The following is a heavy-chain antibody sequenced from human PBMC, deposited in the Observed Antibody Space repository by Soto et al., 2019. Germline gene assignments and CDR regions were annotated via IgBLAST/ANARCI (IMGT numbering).Heavy chain of an antibody. Sequence: QVQLQESGPGLVKPSETLSLTCTVSGGSISGYYWSWIRQPPGKGLEWIGYISYSGSTNYNPSLKSRVTISVYTSKNQFSLKLSSVTAADTAVYYCARAWGGNVFDYWGQGTLVTVSS. CDR2: ISYSGST. CDR1: GGSISGYY. V-gene: IGHV4-59*08. D-gene: IGHD3-16*01. CDR3: ARAWGGNVFDY. J-gene: IGHJ4*02.